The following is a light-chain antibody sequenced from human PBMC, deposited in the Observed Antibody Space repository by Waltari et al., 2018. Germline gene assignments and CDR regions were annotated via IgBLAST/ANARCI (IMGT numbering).Light chain of an antibody. J-gene: IGKJ1*01. CDR1: QSVSRN. CDR2: RAS. CDR3: QQYNNWPPWT. Sequence: EIVMTQSPATLSVSPGERATLSCRASQSVSRNLAWYQQKPGQAPRLLIYRASTRATGSPARFSGSGSGTEFTLTISSLQSEDFAIYYCQQYNNWPPWTFGQGTKVEIK. V-gene: IGKV3-15*01.